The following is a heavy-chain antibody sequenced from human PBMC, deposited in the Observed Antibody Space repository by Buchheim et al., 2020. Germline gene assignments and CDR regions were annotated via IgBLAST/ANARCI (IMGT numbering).Heavy chain of an antibody. Sequence: QVQLVESGGGVVQPGRSLRLSCAASGFTFSSYGMHWVRQAPGKGLEWVAVISYDGSNKYYADSVKGRFTISRDNSKHTLYLQMNSLRAEDTAVYYCAKGALTIFGVVTPRGYYGMDVWGQGTT. CDR3: AKGALTIFGVVTPRGYYGMDV. J-gene: IGHJ6*02. D-gene: IGHD3-3*01. CDR1: GFTFSSYG. V-gene: IGHV3-30*18. CDR2: ISYDGSNK.